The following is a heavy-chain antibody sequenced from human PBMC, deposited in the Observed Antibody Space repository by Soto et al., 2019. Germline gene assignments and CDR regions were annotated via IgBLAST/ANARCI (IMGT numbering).Heavy chain of an antibody. V-gene: IGHV4-31*03. Sequence: SETLSLTCTVSGGSISSGGYYWSWIRQHPGKGLEWIGYIYYSGSTYYNPSLKSRVTISVDTSKNQFSLKLSSVTAADTAVYYYARVFGFDGIAVWGQRTTVPVSS. D-gene: IGHD3-3*01. CDR2: IYYSGST. CDR3: ARVFGFDGIAV. CDR1: GGSISSGGYY. J-gene: IGHJ6*01.